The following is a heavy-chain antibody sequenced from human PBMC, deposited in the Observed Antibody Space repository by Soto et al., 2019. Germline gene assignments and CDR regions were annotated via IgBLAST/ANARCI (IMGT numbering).Heavy chain of an antibody. CDR2: ISSRSNYK. CDR3: ARVLSGTRSFDY. Sequence: QVLLVESGGGLVKPGGSLRLSCAASGFSFSDYYMNWIRQAPGKGLEWLSYISSRSNYKDYADSVKGRFTTSRDNAKNSLYLQMDGLRAGDTAVYYCARVLSGTRSFDYWGQGTLVTVSS. V-gene: IGHV3-11*05. CDR1: GFSFSDYY. J-gene: IGHJ4*02. D-gene: IGHD5-12*01.